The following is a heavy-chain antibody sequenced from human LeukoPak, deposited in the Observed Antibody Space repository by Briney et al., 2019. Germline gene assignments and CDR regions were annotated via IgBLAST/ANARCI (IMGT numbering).Heavy chain of an antibody. CDR1: GFTFDDYA. Sequence: TGGSLRLSCAASGFTFDDYAMHWVRQAPGKGLEWVSGISWNSGSIGYADSVKGRFTISRDNAKNSLYLQMNSLRAEDTALYYCAKEGHYQYYYDSGGYYSGGEFDYWGQGTLVTVSS. CDR2: ISWNSGSI. CDR3: AKEGHYQYYYDSGGYYSGGEFDY. J-gene: IGHJ4*02. D-gene: IGHD3-22*01. V-gene: IGHV3-9*01.